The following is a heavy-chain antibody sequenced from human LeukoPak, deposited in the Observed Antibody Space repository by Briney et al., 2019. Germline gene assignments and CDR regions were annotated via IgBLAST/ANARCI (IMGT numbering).Heavy chain of an antibody. J-gene: IGHJ6*03. V-gene: IGHV3-48*01. CDR3: AKDLEPHYYYYMHV. Sequence: GGSLRLSCAASGFSFSRYSMNWVRQAPGKGLEWVSYISSDGSTIYYADSVKGRFTISRDNSKNTLYLQMNSLRAEDTAVYYCAKDLEPHYYYYMHVWGKGTTVTVSS. D-gene: IGHD1-1*01. CDR1: GFSFSRYS. CDR2: ISSDGSTI.